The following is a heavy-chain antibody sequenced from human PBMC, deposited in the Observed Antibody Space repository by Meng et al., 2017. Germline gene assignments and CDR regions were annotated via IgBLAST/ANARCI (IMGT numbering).Heavy chain of an antibody. Sequence: GSLKISCAASGFTFSSYAMHWVRQAPGKGLEWVAVISYDGSNKYYADSVKGRFTISRDNSKNTLYLQMNSLRAEDTAVYYCARDSEKKLFHYGSGTMGGFDYWGQGTLVTVSS. V-gene: IGHV3-30*04. J-gene: IGHJ4*02. CDR3: ARDSEKKLFHYGSGTMGGFDY. CDR1: GFTFSSYA. D-gene: IGHD3-10*01. CDR2: ISYDGSNK.